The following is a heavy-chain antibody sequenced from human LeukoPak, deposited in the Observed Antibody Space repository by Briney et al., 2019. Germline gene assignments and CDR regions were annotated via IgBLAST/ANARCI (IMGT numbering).Heavy chain of an antibody. CDR2: INPNSGGT. D-gene: IGHD4-23*01. J-gene: IGHJ4*02. CDR3: ARVRSYGGKGFGLDY. V-gene: IGHV1-2*02. CDR1: GYTFTGYY. Sequence: GASVKVSCKASGYTFTGYYMHWVRQAPGQGLEWMGWINPNSGGTNYAQKFQGRVTMTRDTSIGTAYMELSRLRSDDTAVYYCARVRSYGGKGFGLDYWGQGTLVTVSS.